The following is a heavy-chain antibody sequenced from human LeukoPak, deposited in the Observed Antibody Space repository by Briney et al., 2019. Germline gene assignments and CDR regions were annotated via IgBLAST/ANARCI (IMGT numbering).Heavy chain of an antibody. J-gene: IGHJ4*02. Sequence: SETLSLTCTVSGGSISSYYWSWIRQPPGKGLEWIGYIYHSGSTYYNPSLKSRVTISVDTSKNQFSLKLSSVTAADTAVYYCARDVSAGSYCFDYWGQGTLVTVSS. D-gene: IGHD3-10*01. V-gene: IGHV4-59*12. CDR3: ARDVSAGSYCFDY. CDR1: GGSISSYY. CDR2: IYHSGST.